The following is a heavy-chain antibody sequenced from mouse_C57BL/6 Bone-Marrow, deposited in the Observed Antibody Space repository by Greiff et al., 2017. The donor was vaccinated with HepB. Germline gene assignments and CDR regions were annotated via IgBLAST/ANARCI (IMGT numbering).Heavy chain of an antibody. CDR1: GYAFSSSW. D-gene: IGHD2-5*01. V-gene: IGHV1-82*01. CDR3: ARGGAYSVTTGSY. J-gene: IGHJ3*01. Sequence: VKLVESGPELVKPGASVKISCKASGYAFSSSWMNWVKQRPGKGLEWIGRIYPGDGDTNYNGKFKGKATLTADKSSSTAYMQLSSLTSEDSAVYFCARGGAYSVTTGSYWGQGTLVTVSA. CDR2: IYPGDGDT.